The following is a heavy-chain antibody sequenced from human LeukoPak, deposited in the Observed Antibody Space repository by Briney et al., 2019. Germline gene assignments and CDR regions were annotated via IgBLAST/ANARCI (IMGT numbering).Heavy chain of an antibody. J-gene: IGHJ4*02. D-gene: IGHD5-12*01. CDR1: GGSISSYY. Sequence: SESLSLTCTVSGGSISSYYWSWIRQPPGKGLEWIGYIYYSGSTNYNPSLKSRVTISVDTSKNQFSLKLSSVTAADTAVYYCARESGYDYLFDYWGQGTLVTVSS. V-gene: IGHV4-59*01. CDR2: IYYSGST. CDR3: ARESGYDYLFDY.